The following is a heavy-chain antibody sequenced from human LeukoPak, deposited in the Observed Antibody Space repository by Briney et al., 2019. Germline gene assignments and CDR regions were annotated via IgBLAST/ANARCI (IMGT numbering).Heavy chain of an antibody. V-gene: IGHV4-34*01. CDR3: ARGPNQLLRPFDY. CDR1: GGSFSGYY. D-gene: IGHD3-3*01. CDR2: INHSGST. Sequence: SETLSLTCAVYGGSFSGYYWSWIRQPPGKGLEWIGEINHSGSTNYNPSLKSRVTISADTSKNQFSLKLSSVTAADTAVYYCARGPNQLLRPFDYWGQGTLVTVSS. J-gene: IGHJ4*02.